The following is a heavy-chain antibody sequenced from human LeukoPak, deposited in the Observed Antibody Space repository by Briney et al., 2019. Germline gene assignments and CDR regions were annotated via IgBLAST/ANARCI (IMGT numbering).Heavy chain of an antibody. J-gene: IGHJ4*02. CDR3: ARETPMAYFDY. CDR2: IYHSGST. D-gene: IGHD5-24*01. CDR1: GGSISSGGYS. Sequence: SETLSLTCAVSGGSISSGGYSWSWIRQPPGKGLKWIGYIYHSGSTYYNPSLKSRVTISVDRSKNQFSLKLSSVTAADTAVYYCARETPMAYFDYWGQGTLVTVSS. V-gene: IGHV4-30-2*01.